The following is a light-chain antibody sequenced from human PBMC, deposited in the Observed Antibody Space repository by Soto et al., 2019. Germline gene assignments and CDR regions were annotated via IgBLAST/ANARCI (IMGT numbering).Light chain of an antibody. CDR2: GAS. V-gene: IGKV3-20*01. CDR3: QQYGSSPFT. J-gene: IGKJ4*01. CDR1: QSVSISY. Sequence: EIVLTQSPGTLSLSPVERATLSCISSQSVSISYLAWYQQKPGQAPRLLIYGASNRATGIPDRFSGSGSGTDFTLTISRLEPEDFAVYYCQQYGSSPFTFGGGTKVDIK.